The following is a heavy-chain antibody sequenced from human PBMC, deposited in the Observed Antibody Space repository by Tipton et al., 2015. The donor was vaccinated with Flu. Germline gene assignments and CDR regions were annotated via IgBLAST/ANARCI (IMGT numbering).Heavy chain of an antibody. CDR1: GYSISSRYY. V-gene: IGHV4-38-2*02. J-gene: IGHJ4*02. Sequence: TLPLTCTVSGYSISSRYYWGWIRQPPGKGLEWIGCVYHGGTTYYNPSLKSRVAISLDTFNNQFSLKLTSVTAADTAVYYCATTTYYYGSGSHDYWGQGTLVTVSS. CDR2: VYHGGTT. D-gene: IGHD3-10*01. CDR3: ATTTYYYGSGSHDY.